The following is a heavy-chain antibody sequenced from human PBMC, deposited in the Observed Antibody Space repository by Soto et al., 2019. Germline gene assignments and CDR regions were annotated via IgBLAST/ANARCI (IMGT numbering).Heavy chain of an antibody. D-gene: IGHD5-12*01. CDR3: ARDPSAYDLPAY. CDR2: IIPILGIA. Sequence: QVQLVQSGAEVKKPGSSVKVSCKASGGTFSSYTISWVRQAPGQGHEWMGRIIPILGIANYAQKFQGRVTITADKSTSTAYMELSSLRSEDTAMYYCARDPSAYDLPAYWGQGTLVTVSS. CDR1: GGTFSSYT. J-gene: IGHJ4*02. V-gene: IGHV1-69*08.